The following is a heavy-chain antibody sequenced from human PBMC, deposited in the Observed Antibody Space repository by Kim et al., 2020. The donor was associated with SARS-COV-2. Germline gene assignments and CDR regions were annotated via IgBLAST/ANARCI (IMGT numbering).Heavy chain of an antibody. CDR3: AKEPYGDYILDAFDI. Sequence: DSVKGRFTISRDNSKNTLYLQMNSLRAEDTAVSYCAKEPYGDYILDAFDIWGQGTMVTVSS. J-gene: IGHJ3*02. D-gene: IGHD4-17*01. V-gene: IGHV3-23*01.